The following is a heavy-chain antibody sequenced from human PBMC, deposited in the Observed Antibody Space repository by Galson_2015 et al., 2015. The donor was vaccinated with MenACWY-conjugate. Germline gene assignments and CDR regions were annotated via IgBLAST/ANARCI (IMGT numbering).Heavy chain of an antibody. CDR2: IKEDGRER. D-gene: IGHD4/OR15-4a*01. Sequence: SLRLSCAASGFTLSHYWMSWVRQAPGKGLEWVATIKEDGRERYYVDSVKGRFTISRDNAENSLSLEMNNLRAEDTALYYCARPVRNRLTISVPYYFDHWGQGTQVTVSS. J-gene: IGHJ4*02. V-gene: IGHV3-7*03. CDR3: ARPVRNRLTISVPYYFDH. CDR1: GFTLSHYW.